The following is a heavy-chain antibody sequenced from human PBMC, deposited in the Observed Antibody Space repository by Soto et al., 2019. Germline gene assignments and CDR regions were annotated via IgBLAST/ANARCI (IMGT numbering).Heavy chain of an antibody. J-gene: IGHJ6*02. CDR3: ARTPLGRAYYDFWSGYRSYGMDV. CDR2: ISAYNGST. Sequence: ASVKVSCKASGYTFTSYGISWVRQAPGQGLEWMGWISAYNGSTNYAQKLQGRVTMTTDTSTSTAYMELRSLRSDDTAVYYCARTPLGRAYYDFWSGYRSYGMDVWGQGTTVTVSS. V-gene: IGHV1-18*04. CDR1: GYTFTSYG. D-gene: IGHD3-3*01.